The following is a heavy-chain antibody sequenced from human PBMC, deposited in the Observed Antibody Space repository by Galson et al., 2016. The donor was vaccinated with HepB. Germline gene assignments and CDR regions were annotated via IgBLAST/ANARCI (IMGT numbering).Heavy chain of an antibody. Sequence: SVKVSCKASGYPSTRYYLHWVRQAPGQAPEWMGVINPSGGTNYAQRFQGRVAMTRDTSTSTVYLDLSSLRFEDTALYYCAREPHGRTGDYYYYYGMDVWGQGTTVTVSS. D-gene: IGHD3-10*01. V-gene: IGHV1-46*01. CDR2: INPSGGT. CDR1: GYPSTRYY. J-gene: IGHJ6*02. CDR3: AREPHGRTGDYYYYYGMDV.